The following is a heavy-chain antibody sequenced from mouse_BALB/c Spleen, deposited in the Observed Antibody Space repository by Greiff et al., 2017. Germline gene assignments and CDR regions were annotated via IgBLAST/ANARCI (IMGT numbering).Heavy chain of an antibody. V-gene: IGHV14-3*02. CDR1: GFNIKDTY. CDR3: ARSILYGNYGYYAMDY. J-gene: IGHJ4*01. Sequence: EVQLQQSGAELVKPGASVKLSCTASGFNIKDTYMHWVKQRPEQGLEWIGRIDPANGNTKYDPKFQGKATITADTSSNTAYLQLSSLTSEDTAVYYCARSILYGNYGYYAMDYWGQGTSVTVSS. CDR2: IDPANGNT. D-gene: IGHD2-1*01.